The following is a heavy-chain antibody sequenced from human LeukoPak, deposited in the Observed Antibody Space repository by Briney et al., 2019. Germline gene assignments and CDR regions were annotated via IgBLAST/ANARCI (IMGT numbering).Heavy chain of an antibody. CDR3: ARVDVFGVASSDYYYYYMDV. CDR1: GGSISGYY. J-gene: IGHJ6*03. V-gene: IGHV4-4*07. D-gene: IGHD3-3*01. CDR2: IYTSGST. Sequence: SETLSLTCTVSGGSISGYYWSWIRQPAGKGLEWIGRIYTSGSTNYNPSLKSRVTMSVDTSKNQFSLKLSSVTAADTAVYYCARVDVFGVASSDYYYYYMDVWGKGTTVTVSS.